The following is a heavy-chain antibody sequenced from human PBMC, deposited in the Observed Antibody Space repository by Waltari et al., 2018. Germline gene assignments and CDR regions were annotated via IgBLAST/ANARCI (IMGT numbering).Heavy chain of an antibody. CDR1: GFTFSSYW. CDR2: IKQDGREK. J-gene: IGHJ4*02. D-gene: IGHD6-13*01. Sequence: EVQLVESGGGLVQPGGSLRLSCAASGFTFSSYWMSWVRQAPGDGRGWWAKIKQDGREKYYVDSGKGRFTLSRDNAKNSLYLQMNSLRAEDTAVYYCAGGGVSRFSVSGYWGQGTLVTVSS. CDR3: AGGGVSRFSVSGY. V-gene: IGHV3-7*01.